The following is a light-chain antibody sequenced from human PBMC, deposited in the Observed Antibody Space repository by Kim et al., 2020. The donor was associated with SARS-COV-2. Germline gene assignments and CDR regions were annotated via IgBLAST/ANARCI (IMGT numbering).Light chain of an antibody. CDR2: KAS. V-gene: IGKV1-5*03. J-gene: IGKJ2*01. Sequence: PSTLSTSVGDTVTITCRASQSIRSWLAWYQQKPGQAPKLLLYKASTLQSGVPSRFSGSESGTEFTLTISSLQPDDFATYYCQQFTSFGQGTKLEI. CDR3: QQFTS. CDR1: QSIRSW.